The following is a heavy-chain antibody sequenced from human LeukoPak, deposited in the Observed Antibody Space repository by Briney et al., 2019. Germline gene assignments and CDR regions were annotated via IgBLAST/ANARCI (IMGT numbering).Heavy chain of an antibody. J-gene: IGHJ4*02. Sequence: ASVKVSCKASGGTFSSYAISWVRQAPGQGLEWMGIINPSGGSTSYAQKFQGRVTMTRDMSTSTVYMELSSLRSEDTAVYYCARYSSSEGYFDYWGQGTLVTVSS. D-gene: IGHD6-13*01. V-gene: IGHV1-46*01. CDR2: INPSGGST. CDR1: GGTFSSYA. CDR3: ARYSSSEGYFDY.